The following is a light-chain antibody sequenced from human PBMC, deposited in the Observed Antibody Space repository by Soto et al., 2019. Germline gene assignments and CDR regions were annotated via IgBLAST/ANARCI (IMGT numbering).Light chain of an antibody. CDR3: QQRSNWIT. V-gene: IGKV3-11*01. CDR2: DTT. CDR1: RGVSRD. J-gene: IGKJ5*01. Sequence: IVLTQAPATLSFSPGERATLSCRASRGVSRDLAWYQQRPGQAPRLFIYDTTCRAAGIPDRFSGSGSATDFTLTINSLEPEDFGVYYCQQRSNWITSGQGTRL.